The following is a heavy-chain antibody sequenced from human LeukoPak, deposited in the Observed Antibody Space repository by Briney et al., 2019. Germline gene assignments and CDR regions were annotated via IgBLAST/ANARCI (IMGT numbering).Heavy chain of an antibody. V-gene: IGHV1-69*05. D-gene: IGHD3-22*01. CDR1: GGTFSGYA. Sequence: SVKVSCKASGGTFSGYAISRVRQAPGQGLEWMGGIIPIFGTANYAQKFQGRVTITTDESTSTAYMELSSLRSEDTAVYYCARGATPNYYDSSGYPGPFDYWGQGTLVTVSS. J-gene: IGHJ4*02. CDR3: ARGATPNYYDSSGYPGPFDY. CDR2: IIPIFGTA.